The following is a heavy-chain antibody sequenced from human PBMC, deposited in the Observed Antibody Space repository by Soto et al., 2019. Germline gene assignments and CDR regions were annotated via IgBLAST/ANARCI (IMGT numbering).Heavy chain of an antibody. J-gene: IGHJ4*02. CDR2: INHSGST. D-gene: IGHD2-15*01. Sequence: SETLSLTCAVYGGSFSGYYWSWIRQPPGKGLEWIGEINHSGSTNYNPSLKSRVTISVDTSKNQFSLKLSYVTAADTAVYYCAGARGGSCFDYWGQGTLVTVSS. CDR1: GGSFSGYY. CDR3: AGARGGSCFDY. V-gene: IGHV4-34*01.